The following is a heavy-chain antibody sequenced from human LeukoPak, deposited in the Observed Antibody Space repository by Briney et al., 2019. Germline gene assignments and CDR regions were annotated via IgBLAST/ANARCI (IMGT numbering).Heavy chain of an antibody. D-gene: IGHD4-17*01. CDR1: GYTFTGYY. CDR3: ARDPNGDYSFDY. CDR2: INPNSGGT. V-gene: IGHV1-2*06. Sequence: ASVKVSCKASGYTFTGYYMHWVRQAPGQGLEWMGRINPNSGGTNYAQKFQGRVAMTRDTSISTAYMELSRLRSDDTAVYYCARDPNGDYSFDYWGQGTLVTVSS. J-gene: IGHJ4*02.